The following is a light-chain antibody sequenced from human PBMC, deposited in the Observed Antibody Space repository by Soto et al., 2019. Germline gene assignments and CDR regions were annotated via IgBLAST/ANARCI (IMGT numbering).Light chain of an antibody. J-gene: IGKJ2*01. Sequence: EIVLTQSPGTLSFSPGERATLSCRASQSVSSSYLAWYQQKPGQAPRLLIYGASSRATGIPDRFSGSGSGTDFTLTVSRLAPEDFAVYYCQQYGISPYTFGQGTKLEIK. CDR1: QSVSSSY. V-gene: IGKV3-20*01. CDR3: QQYGISPYT. CDR2: GAS.